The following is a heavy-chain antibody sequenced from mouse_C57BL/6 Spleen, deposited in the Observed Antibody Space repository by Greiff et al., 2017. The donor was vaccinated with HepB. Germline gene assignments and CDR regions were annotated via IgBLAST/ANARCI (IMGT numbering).Heavy chain of an antibody. D-gene: IGHD1-1*01. CDR2: ISGGGGNT. V-gene: IGHV5-9*01. Sequence: DVKLVESGGGLVKPGGSLKLSCAASGFTFSSYTMSWVRQTPEKRLEWVATISGGGGNTYYPDSVKGRFTISRDNAKNTRYLQMSSLRSEDTALYYCARRDYGSSYDYWGQGTTLTVSS. J-gene: IGHJ2*01. CDR1: GFTFSSYT. CDR3: ARRDYGSSYDY.